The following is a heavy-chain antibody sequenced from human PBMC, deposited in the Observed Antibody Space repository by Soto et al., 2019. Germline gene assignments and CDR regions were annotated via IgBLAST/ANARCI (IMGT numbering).Heavy chain of an antibody. V-gene: IGHV4-4*02. Sequence: QVQLQESGPGLVKPSATLSLTCAVSSGSISSSNWWSWVRQPPGKGLEWIGEISHSGSTNYNPSLKSRVTISVDKSKNQFSLKLSSVTAADTVVYYCASTNSGYSSGWYPQHGCYFDLWGRGTLVTVSS. CDR2: ISHSGST. D-gene: IGHD6-19*01. J-gene: IGHJ2*01. CDR1: SGSISSSNW. CDR3: ASTNSGYSSGWYPQHGCYFDL.